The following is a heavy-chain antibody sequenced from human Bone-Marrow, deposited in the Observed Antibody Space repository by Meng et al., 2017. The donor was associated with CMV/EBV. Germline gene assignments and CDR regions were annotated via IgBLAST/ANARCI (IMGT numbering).Heavy chain of an antibody. J-gene: IGHJ5*02. V-gene: IGHV3-15*01. Sequence: GESLKISCAASGFTFNNAWMSWVRQAPGKGLEWVGRIKSKIDGGTTDYAAPVKGRFTISRDDSKNTLYLQMNSLKTEDTAVYYCTTTSFEPWGQGTLVTIDS. CDR1: GFTFNNAW. CDR3: TTTSFEP. CDR2: IKSKIDGGTT.